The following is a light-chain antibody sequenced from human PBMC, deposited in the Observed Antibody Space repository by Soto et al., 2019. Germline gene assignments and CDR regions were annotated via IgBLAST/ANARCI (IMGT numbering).Light chain of an antibody. V-gene: IGLV2-23*01. CDR3: CSSAGSSTVV. CDR1: SSDVGSYNI. Sequence: QSALTQPASVSGSPGQSITISCTGTSSDVGSYNIVSWYQQHPGKAPKLMIYEGSKRPSGVSNRFSGSKSGNTASLTISGLQAEDEADYYCCSSAGSSTVVFGGGTKVT. J-gene: IGLJ2*01. CDR2: EGS.